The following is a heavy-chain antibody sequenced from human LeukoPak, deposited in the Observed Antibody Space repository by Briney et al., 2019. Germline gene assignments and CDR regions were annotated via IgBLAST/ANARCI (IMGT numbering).Heavy chain of an antibody. J-gene: IGHJ4*02. Sequence: GGSLRLSCAASGLIFRNYGMHWVRQAPGKGLDWVAIIYYDGSNKYYADSVKGRFTISKDNSKNTLYLQMNSLRAEDTAVYYCATSEPGIAVALWGQGTLVIVSS. V-gene: IGHV3-33*03. CDR1: GLIFRNYG. D-gene: IGHD6-19*01. CDR2: IYYDGSNK. CDR3: ATSEPGIAVAL.